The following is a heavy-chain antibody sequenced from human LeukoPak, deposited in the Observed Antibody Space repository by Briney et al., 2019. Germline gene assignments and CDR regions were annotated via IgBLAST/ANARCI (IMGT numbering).Heavy chain of an antibody. J-gene: IGHJ2*01. CDR1: GFRFNDYA. V-gene: IGHV3-23*01. CDR2: VRPSSNTR. D-gene: IGHD3-10*01. Sequence: PGGSLRLSCAASGFRFNDYAINWVRQGPGKGLEWVAAVRPSSNTRLYGGSVKGRVTVSRDHPKTTLNLQMDRLRADDPAVYCCAKDLKGLDYLGVYFDVWGRGTLVSVSS. CDR3: AKDLKGLDYLGVYFDV.